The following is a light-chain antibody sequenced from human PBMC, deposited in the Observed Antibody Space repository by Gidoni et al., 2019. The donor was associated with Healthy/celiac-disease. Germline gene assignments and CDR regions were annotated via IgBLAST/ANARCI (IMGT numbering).Light chain of an antibody. V-gene: IGKV3-15*01. CDR2: GAS. CDR1: QSVSSN. Sequence: EIVMTQSPATLSVSPGERATLSCRASQSVSSNLALYQQKPGQAPRLLIYGASTRATGIPARFSGSGSGTEFTLTISSLQSEDFAVYYCQQYNNWPPWTFGQXTKVEIK. J-gene: IGKJ1*01. CDR3: QQYNNWPPWT.